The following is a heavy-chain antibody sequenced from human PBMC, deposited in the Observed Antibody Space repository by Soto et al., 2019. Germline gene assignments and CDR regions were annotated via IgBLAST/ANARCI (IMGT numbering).Heavy chain of an antibody. D-gene: IGHD3-3*01. V-gene: IGHV2-5*02. CDR1: GFSLTTSGVG. CDR3: AHRVLRTVFGLVTPTAIYFDF. J-gene: IGHJ4*02. Sequence: QITLNESGPTVVRPTETLTLTCRFSGFSLTTSGVGVGWVRQSPGKAPEWLALIYWDDDKRYSESLKSRLTITKDTSKRQVVLTVANLDPTDTATYYCAHRVLRTVFGLVTPTAIYFDFWGQGTPVAVSS. CDR2: IYWDDDK.